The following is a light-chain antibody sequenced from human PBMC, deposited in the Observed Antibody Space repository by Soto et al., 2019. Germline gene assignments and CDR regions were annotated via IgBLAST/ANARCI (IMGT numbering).Light chain of an antibody. V-gene: IGKV3-11*01. CDR3: QQRSNWPPT. CDR1: QSVSTY. CDR2: DAS. Sequence: EIMLTQSPDTLSLSPGNRATLSYRASQSVSTYLAWYQQKPGQPPRLLIYDASNRATGIPARFSGSGSGTDFTLTISSLEPEDFAVYYCQQRSNWPPTFGQGTKVEIK. J-gene: IGKJ1*01.